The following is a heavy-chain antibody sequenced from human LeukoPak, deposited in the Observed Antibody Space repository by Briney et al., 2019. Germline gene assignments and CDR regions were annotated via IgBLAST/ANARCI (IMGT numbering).Heavy chain of an antibody. CDR2: ISYDGSNK. V-gene: IGHV3-30-3*01. J-gene: IGHJ4*02. CDR3: ANGNMKRGRNYFDY. CDR1: GFTFSSYA. D-gene: IGHD1/OR15-1a*01. Sequence: GRSLRLSCAASGFTFSSYAMHWVRQAPGKGLEWVAVISYDGSNKYYADSVKGRFTISRDNSKNTLCLQMNSLRAEDTAVYYCANGNMKRGRNYFDYWGQGTLVTVSS.